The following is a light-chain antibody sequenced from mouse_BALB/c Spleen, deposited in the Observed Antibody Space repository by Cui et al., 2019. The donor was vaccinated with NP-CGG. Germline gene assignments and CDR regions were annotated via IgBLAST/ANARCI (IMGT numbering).Light chain of an antibody. CDR2: GTN. CDR1: TGAVTTSNY. CDR3: ALWYSNHWV. J-gene: IGLJ1*01. Sequence: AAVTKQPAPTTSPGETVALTCRSSTGAVTTSNYANWVQEKPDHLFTGLIGGTNNRAPGVPARFSGSLIGDKAALTITGAQTEDEAIYFCALWYSNHWVFGGGTKLTVL. V-gene: IGLV1*01.